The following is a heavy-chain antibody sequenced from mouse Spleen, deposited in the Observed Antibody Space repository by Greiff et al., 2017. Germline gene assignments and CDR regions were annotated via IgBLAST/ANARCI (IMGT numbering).Heavy chain of an antibody. Sequence: VKLMESGAELVRPGTSVKVSCKASGYAFTNYLIEWVKQRPGQGLEWIGVINPGSGGTNYNEKFKGKATLTADKSSSTAYMQLSSLTSDDSAVYFCARLGYGGYAMDYWGQGTSVTVSS. CDR1: GYAFTNYL. CDR2: INPGSGGT. CDR3: ARLGYGGYAMDY. J-gene: IGHJ4*01. D-gene: IGHD1-1*02. V-gene: IGHV1-54*01.